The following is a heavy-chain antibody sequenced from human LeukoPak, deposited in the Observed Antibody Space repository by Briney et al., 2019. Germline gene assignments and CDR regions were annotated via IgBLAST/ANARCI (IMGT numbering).Heavy chain of an antibody. CDR2: IYYTGTT. J-gene: IGHJ4*02. V-gene: IGHV4-59*08. Sequence: SETLSLTCTVSGGSISSSYRSWIRQPPGKGLEWIGYIYYTGTTNYNPSLKSRVTISVDTSKNQFSLKLSSVTAADTAVYYCVRLKGYSSGWYPSYYFDYWGQGTLVTVSS. D-gene: IGHD6-19*01. CDR3: VRLKGYSSGWYPSYYFDY. CDR1: GGSISSSY.